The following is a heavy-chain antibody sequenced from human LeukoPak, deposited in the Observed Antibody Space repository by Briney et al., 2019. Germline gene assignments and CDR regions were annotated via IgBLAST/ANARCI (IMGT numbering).Heavy chain of an antibody. D-gene: IGHD6-19*01. Sequence: SGPTLVNPTQTLTLTCTFSGFSLSTSGVAVVWIRQPPGKALEWLAHFFWDDDKRYSPSLNSRLTITKDTSENQVVLTMTNMDPVDTATYYCAYRGYSAGDTSGWEGRLDYWGQGILVTVSS. V-gene: IGHV2-5*02. CDR3: AYRGYSAGDTSGWEGRLDY. CDR1: GFSLSTSGVA. J-gene: IGHJ4*02. CDR2: FFWDDDK.